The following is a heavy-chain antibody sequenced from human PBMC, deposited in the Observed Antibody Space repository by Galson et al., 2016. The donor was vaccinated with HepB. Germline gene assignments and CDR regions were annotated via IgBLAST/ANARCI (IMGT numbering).Heavy chain of an antibody. V-gene: IGHV3-53*01. J-gene: IGHJ4*02. CDR3: ARDLNY. CDR2: THPGGTA. CDR1: GFTISNNY. Sequence: SLRLSCAASGFTISNNYVSWVRQAPGKGLEYISVTHPGGTAYFADALKGRFIVSGDNSKNTLYLQMHSLRAEDTAVYYCARDLNYWGQGTLVTVSS.